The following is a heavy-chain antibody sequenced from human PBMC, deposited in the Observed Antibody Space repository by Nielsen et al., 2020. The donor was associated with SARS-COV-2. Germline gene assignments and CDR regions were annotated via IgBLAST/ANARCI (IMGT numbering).Heavy chain of an antibody. J-gene: IGHJ4*02. V-gene: IGHV4-59*01. Sequence: SETLSLTCAVYGGSFGGYYWSWIRQPPGKGLEWIGYIYYSGSTNYNPSLKSRVTISVDTSKNQFSLKLSSVTAADTAVYYCARAGDSGWYDYWGQGTLVTVSS. CDR2: IYYSGST. CDR1: GGSFGGYY. CDR3: ARAGDSGWYDY. D-gene: IGHD6-19*01.